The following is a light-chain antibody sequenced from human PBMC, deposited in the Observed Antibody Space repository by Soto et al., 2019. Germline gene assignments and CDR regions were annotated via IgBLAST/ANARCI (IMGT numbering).Light chain of an antibody. CDR2: DAS. V-gene: IGKV1-39*01. Sequence: IQRTQSPSSLSASVGNRVNITCGASQSISTYLNWYQKKPGKDPNLLIYDASRLQSGVPSRFSGSGGGTDFNLSISSVQTEDFATYFCQQRYMDPITFGQGTKVDIK. J-gene: IGKJ5*01. CDR3: QQRYMDPIT. CDR1: QSISTY.